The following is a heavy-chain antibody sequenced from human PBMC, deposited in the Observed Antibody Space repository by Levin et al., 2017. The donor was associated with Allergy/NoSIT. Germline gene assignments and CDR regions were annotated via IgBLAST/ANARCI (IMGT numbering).Heavy chain of an antibody. CDR2: ISSSSSYI. V-gene: IGHV3-21*01. Sequence: GESLKISCAASGFTFSSYSMNWVRQAPGKGLEWVSSISSSSSYIYYADSVKGRFTISRDNAKNSLYLQMNSLRAEDTAVYYCARDLENVGVDWGQGTLVTVSS. CDR3: ARDLENVGVD. CDR1: GFTFSSYS. J-gene: IGHJ4*02. D-gene: IGHD2/OR15-2a*01.